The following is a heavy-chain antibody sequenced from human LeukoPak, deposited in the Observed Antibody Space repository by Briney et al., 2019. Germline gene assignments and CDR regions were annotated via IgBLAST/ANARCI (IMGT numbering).Heavy chain of an antibody. CDR2: ISYDGSNK. D-gene: IGHD4-23*01. CDR1: GFTFSSYG. V-gene: IGHV3-30*18. Sequence: HPGGSLRLSCAASGFTFSSYGMHWVRQAPGKGLEWVAVISYDGSNKYYADSVKGRFTISRDNSKNTLYLQMNSLRAEDTAVYYCAKDRGIGGTAFDIWGQGTMVTVSS. CDR3: AKDRGIGGTAFDI. J-gene: IGHJ3*02.